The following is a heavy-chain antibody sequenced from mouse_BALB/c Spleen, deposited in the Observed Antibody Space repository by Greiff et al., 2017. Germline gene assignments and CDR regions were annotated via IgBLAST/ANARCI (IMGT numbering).Heavy chain of an antibody. Sequence: SGAELVRSGASVKLSCTASGFNIKDYYMYWVKQRPEQGLEWIGWIDPENGDTEYAPKFQGKATMTADTSTNTAYLQLSSLTSEDTAVYYCDGGLRSAMDYWGQGTSVTVSS. CDR2: IDPENGDT. D-gene: IGHD2-4*01. CDR3: DGGLRSAMDY. V-gene: IGHV14-4*02. CDR1: GFNIKDYY. J-gene: IGHJ4*01.